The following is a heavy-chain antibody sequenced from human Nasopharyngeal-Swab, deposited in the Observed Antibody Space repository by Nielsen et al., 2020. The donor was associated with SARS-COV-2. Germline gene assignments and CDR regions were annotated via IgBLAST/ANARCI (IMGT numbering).Heavy chain of an antibody. D-gene: IGHD1-26*01. CDR2: INSDGSST. CDR3: ARVPYSGSRGVGY. Sequence: GGSLRLSCAASGFTFSSYWMHWVRQAPGKGLVWVSRINSDGSSTSYADSVKGRFTISRDNARNTLYLQMNSLRAEDTAVYYCARVPYSGSRGVGYWGQGTLVTVSS. CDR1: GFTFSSYW. V-gene: IGHV3-74*01. J-gene: IGHJ4*02.